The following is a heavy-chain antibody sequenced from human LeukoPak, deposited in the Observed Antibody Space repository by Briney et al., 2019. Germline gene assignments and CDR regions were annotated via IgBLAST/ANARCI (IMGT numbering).Heavy chain of an antibody. V-gene: IGHV3-30-3*01. D-gene: IGHD3-22*01. CDR2: ISYDGSNK. Sequence: GGSLRLSCAASGFPFSAYAMHWVRQAPGKGLEWVAVISYDGSNKYYADSVKGRFTISRDNSKNTLYLQMDSLRAEDTAVYYCARDILDTYYYDSSGYYPDYWGQGTLVTVSS. CDR3: ARDILDTYYYDSSGYYPDY. J-gene: IGHJ4*02. CDR1: GFPFSAYA.